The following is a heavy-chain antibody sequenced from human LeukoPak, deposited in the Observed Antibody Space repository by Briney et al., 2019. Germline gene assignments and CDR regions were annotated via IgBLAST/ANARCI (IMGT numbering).Heavy chain of an antibody. D-gene: IGHD6-6*01. CDR1: GFTFSNYW. V-gene: IGHV3-7*01. CDR3: ARDRSRLVF. J-gene: IGHJ4*02. CDR2: IKPDGSET. Sequence: HGGSLRLSCAASGFTFSNYWMGWVRQAPGKGLEWVANIKPDGSETYYVDSVRGRFTISRDNAKNSLYLQMNSLRAEDTAVYYCARDRSRLVFWGQGTLVTVSS.